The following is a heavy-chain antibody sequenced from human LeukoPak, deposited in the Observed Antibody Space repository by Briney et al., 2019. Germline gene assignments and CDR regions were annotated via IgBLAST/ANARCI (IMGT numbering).Heavy chain of an antibody. CDR2: INHSGST. Sequence: SETLSLTCAVYGGSFSGYYGSWVPQPPGKGVEGIGEINHSGSTNYNPSLKSRVTISVDTSKNQFSLKLTSVTAADTAVYYCAREFSCSSTSCYSHAFDIWGQGTMVTVSS. CDR3: AREFSCSSTSCYSHAFDI. CDR1: GGSFSGYY. V-gene: IGHV4-34*01. D-gene: IGHD2-2*01. J-gene: IGHJ3*02.